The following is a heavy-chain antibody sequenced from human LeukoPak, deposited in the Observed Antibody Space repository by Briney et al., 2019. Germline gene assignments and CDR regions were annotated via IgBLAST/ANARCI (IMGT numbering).Heavy chain of an antibody. CDR3: ARDLSLGSGWYGY. CDR1: GFTFSSYG. J-gene: IGHJ4*02. Sequence: GGSLRLPCAASGFTFSSYGMNWVRQAPGKGLEWVSSISSSSTYIYYADSVKGRFTISRDNAKNSLYLQMISLRAEDTAVYYCARDLSLGSGWYGYWGQGTLVTVSS. D-gene: IGHD6-19*01. CDR2: ISSSSTYI. V-gene: IGHV3-21*01.